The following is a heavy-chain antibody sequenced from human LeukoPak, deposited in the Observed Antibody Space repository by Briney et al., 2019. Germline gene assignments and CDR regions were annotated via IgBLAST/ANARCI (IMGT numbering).Heavy chain of an antibody. Sequence: SETLSLTCTVSGGSISSYYWSWIRQPPGKGLEWIGYIYYSGSTNYNPSLKSRVTISVDTSKNQFSLKLSSVTAADTAVYYYAREGSSGYYSDYWGQGTLVTVSS. CDR3: AREGSSGYYSDY. V-gene: IGHV4-59*01. CDR2: IYYSGST. J-gene: IGHJ4*02. D-gene: IGHD3-22*01. CDR1: GGSISSYY.